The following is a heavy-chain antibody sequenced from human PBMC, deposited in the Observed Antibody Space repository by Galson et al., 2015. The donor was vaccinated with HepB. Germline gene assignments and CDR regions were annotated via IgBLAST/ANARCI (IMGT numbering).Heavy chain of an antibody. Sequence: QSGAEVKKPGASVKVSCKASGYTFTSYGISWVRQAPGQGLEWMGWISAYNGNTNYAQKLQGRVTMTTDTSTSTAYMELRSLRSDDTAVYYCARERRSGSYQGGYYFDYWGQGTLVTVSS. V-gene: IGHV1-18*01. J-gene: IGHJ4*02. CDR2: ISAYNGNT. D-gene: IGHD1-26*01. CDR1: GYTFTSYG. CDR3: ARERRSGSYQGGYYFDY.